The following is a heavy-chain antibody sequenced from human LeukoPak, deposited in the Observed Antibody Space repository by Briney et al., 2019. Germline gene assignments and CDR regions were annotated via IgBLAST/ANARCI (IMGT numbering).Heavy chain of an antibody. Sequence: GGSLRLSCAASGFTFSSYGMHWVRQAPGKGLEGVAVIWYDGSNKYYADSVKGRFTISRDNSKTTLYQQMNSLRAEDTAVYYCARNLMGLFHVEMATIYYNYYGMDVWGQGTTVTVSS. J-gene: IGHJ6*02. CDR1: GFTFSSYG. V-gene: IGHV3-33*08. CDR3: ARNLMGLFHVEMATIYYNYYGMDV. D-gene: IGHD5-24*01. CDR2: IWYDGSNK.